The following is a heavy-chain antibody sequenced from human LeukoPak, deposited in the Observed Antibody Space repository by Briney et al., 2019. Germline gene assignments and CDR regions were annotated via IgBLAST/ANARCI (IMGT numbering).Heavy chain of an antibody. CDR2: ISSDGDST. CDR3: TRADCSSSSCYTVEY. J-gene: IGHJ4*02. V-gene: IGHV3-64*02. CDR1: GFTFNSYA. Sequence: GGSLRLSCAASGFTFNSYAMQWDRQAPGKGLEFVSVISSDGDSTYYADSVKGRFIISRDNSKNTLYLQMGSLRADDMAVYYCTRADCSSSSCYTVEYWGQGTLVTVSS. D-gene: IGHD2-2*01.